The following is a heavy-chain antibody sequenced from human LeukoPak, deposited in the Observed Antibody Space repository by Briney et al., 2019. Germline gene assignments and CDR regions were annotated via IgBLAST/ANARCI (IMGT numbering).Heavy chain of an antibody. Sequence: SETLSLTCNVSGGSISSGDYNWSWIRQPPGKGLECIGYIYYTGSTYYNPSLKSRVIISVDTSKNQFSLKLSSVTAADTAVYYCARVKFGHIEGYGSGSYYNVDYWGQGTLVTVSS. CDR3: ARVKFGHIEGYGSGSYYNVDY. CDR1: GGSISSGDYN. J-gene: IGHJ4*02. CDR2: IYYTGST. D-gene: IGHD3-10*01. V-gene: IGHV4-30-4*01.